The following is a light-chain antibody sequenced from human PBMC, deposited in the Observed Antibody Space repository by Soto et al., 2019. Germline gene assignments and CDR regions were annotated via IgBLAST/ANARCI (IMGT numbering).Light chain of an antibody. Sequence: QSVLTQPPSASGTPGQRVTISCSGSSSNIGSNYVYWYQQLPGTAPKLLIYSNNQRPSGVPDRFSGSQSGTSASLAISGLRSEDEADYYCAAWDDSLSGSYVFGTGTRSAS. V-gene: IGLV1-47*02. CDR1: SSNIGSNY. CDR2: SNN. CDR3: AAWDDSLSGSYV. J-gene: IGLJ1*01.